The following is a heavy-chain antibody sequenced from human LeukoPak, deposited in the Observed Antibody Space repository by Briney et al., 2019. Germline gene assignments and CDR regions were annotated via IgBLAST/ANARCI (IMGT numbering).Heavy chain of an antibody. Sequence: ASVKVSCKASGGTFSSYAISWVRQAPGQGLEWMGIINPSGGSTSYAQKFQGRVTMTRGTSTSTVYMELSSLRSEDTAVYYCARGRDSSGWSNRWYYWGQGTLVTVSS. D-gene: IGHD6-19*01. CDR2: INPSGGST. CDR3: ARGRDSSGWSNRWYY. J-gene: IGHJ4*02. V-gene: IGHV1-46*01. CDR1: GGTFSSYA.